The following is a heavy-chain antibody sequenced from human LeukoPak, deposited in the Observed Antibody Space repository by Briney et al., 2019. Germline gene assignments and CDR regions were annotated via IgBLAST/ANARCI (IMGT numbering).Heavy chain of an antibody. V-gene: IGHV3-21*01. CDR3: ASGKDPGGAFDI. D-gene: IGHD1-14*01. CDR2: ISSSSSYI. Sequence: GGSLRLSCAASGFTFSSYSMNWDRQAPGKGLEWVSSISSSSSYIYYADSVKGRFTISRDNAKNSLYLQMNSLRAEDTAVYYCASGKDPGGAFDIWGQGTMVTVSS. J-gene: IGHJ3*02. CDR1: GFTFSSYS.